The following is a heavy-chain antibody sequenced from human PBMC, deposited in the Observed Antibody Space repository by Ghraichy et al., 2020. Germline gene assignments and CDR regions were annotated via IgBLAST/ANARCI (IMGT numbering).Heavy chain of an antibody. Sequence: ASVKVSCKASGYTFTSYGISWVRQAPGQGLEWMGWISAYNGNTNYAQKLQGRVTMTTDTSTSTAYMELRSLRSDDTAVYYCARSIDIEVVPGGDGMDVWGQGTTVTVSS. CDR2: ISAYNGNT. V-gene: IGHV1-18*01. CDR3: ARSIDIEVVPGGDGMDV. D-gene: IGHD2-2*01. J-gene: IGHJ6*02. CDR1: GYTFTSYG.